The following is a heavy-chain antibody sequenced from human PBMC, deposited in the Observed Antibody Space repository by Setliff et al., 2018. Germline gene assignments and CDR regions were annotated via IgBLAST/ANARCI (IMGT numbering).Heavy chain of an antibody. V-gene: IGHV3-74*01. D-gene: IGHD2-2*01. Sequence: GGSLRLSCAASGFTISNYWMHWVRQAPGKGLVWVSRSNSDGSSTTYADSVKGRFTISRDNAKNTLYLQMNSLEAEDTAVYYCARGGCSATSCLDYWGQGILVTVSS. CDR2: SNSDGSST. CDR3: ARGGCSATSCLDY. CDR1: GFTISNYW. J-gene: IGHJ4*02.